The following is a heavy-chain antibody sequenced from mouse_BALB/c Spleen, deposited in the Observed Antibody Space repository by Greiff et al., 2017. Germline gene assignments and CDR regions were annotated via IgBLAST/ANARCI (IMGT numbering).Heavy chain of an antibody. Sequence: QVQLKESGPGLVQPSQSLSITCTVSGFSLTSYGVHWVRQSPGKGLEWLGVIWSGGSTDYNAAFISRLSISKDNSKSQVFFKMNSLQANDTAIYYCASYYGNYRYYAMDYWGQGTSVTVSS. J-gene: IGHJ4*01. CDR2: IWSGGST. CDR3: ASYYGNYRYYAMDY. D-gene: IGHD2-1*01. V-gene: IGHV2-2*02. CDR1: GFSLTSYG.